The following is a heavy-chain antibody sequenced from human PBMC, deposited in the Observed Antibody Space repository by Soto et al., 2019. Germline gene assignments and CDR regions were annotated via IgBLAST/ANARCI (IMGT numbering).Heavy chain of an antibody. D-gene: IGHD2-15*01. J-gene: IGHJ6*02. CDR3: AREEEHCSGGSCYGLTYYYYYGMDV. Sequence: GGSLRLSCAASGFTFSSYSMNWVRQAPGKGLEWVSYISSSSSTIYYADSVKGRFTISRDNAKNSLYLQMNSLRDEDTAVYYCAREEEHCSGGSCYGLTYYYYYGMDVWGQGTTVTVSS. V-gene: IGHV3-48*02. CDR2: ISSSSSTI. CDR1: GFTFSSYS.